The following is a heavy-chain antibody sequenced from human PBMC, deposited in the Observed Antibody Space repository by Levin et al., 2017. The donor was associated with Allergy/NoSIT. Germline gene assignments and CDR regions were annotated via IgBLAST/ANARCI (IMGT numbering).Heavy chain of an antibody. CDR1: GDSISSYY. D-gene: IGHD4-17*01. V-gene: IGHV4-59*01. J-gene: IGHJ6*03. Sequence: PSETLSLTCTVSGDSISSYYWSWIRQPPGKGLEWIGYIYYIGSTNYNPSLKSRVTISVDTSKNQFSLKLSSVTAADTAVYYCTRGGGRGDYGGQYYYYYYMDVWGKGTTVTVSS. CDR2: IYYIGST. CDR3: TRGGGRGDYGGQYYYYYYMDV.